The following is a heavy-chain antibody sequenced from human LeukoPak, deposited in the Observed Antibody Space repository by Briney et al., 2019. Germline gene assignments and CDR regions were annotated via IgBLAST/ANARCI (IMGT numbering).Heavy chain of an antibody. CDR3: ASGLAIDSSGYFDY. J-gene: IGHJ4*02. CDR2: INPNSGGT. D-gene: IGHD3-22*01. V-gene: IGHV1-2*02. CDR1: GYTFTGYY. Sequence: ASVKVSCKASGYTFTGYYMHWVRQAPGQGLEWMGWINPNSGGTNYAQKFQGRVTMTRDTSISTAYMELSTLRSDDTAVYYCASGLAIDSSGYFDYWGQGTLVTVSS.